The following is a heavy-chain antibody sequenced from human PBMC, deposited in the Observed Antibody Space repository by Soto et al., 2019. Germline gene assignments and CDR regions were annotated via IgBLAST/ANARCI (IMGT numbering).Heavy chain of an antibody. J-gene: IGHJ3*02. CDR3: VRDVESPGISGSWGAFDI. CDR1: GGSIRNYF. CDR2: IYSSGNT. D-gene: IGHD1-20*01. Sequence: QAQLQESGPGLVKPSETLSLICTVSGGSIRNYFWTWIRQPAGKGLEWIGRIYSSGNTVYNASLKSRVTMSIDMSKNHFSLKLSSMTAADTAVYYCVRDVESPGISGSWGAFDIWGQGTVVTVSS. V-gene: IGHV4-4*07.